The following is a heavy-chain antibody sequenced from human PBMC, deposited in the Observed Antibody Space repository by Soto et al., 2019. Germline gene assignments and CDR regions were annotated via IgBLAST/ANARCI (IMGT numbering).Heavy chain of an antibody. CDR1: GGSTNSGDYY. CDR2: IYYDGNS. D-gene: IGHD5-12*01. Sequence: PSETLSLTCTVSGGSTNSGDYYWTWVRQPSGKGLEWIGYIYYDGNSQHNPSLKSRVTMSIDTSKNQFSLNLSSVTAADTAVYYCARDRRWLPRGPNNWLDLWGQGTQVTVSS. V-gene: IGHV4-30-4*01. CDR3: ARDRRWLPRGPNNWLDL. J-gene: IGHJ5*02.